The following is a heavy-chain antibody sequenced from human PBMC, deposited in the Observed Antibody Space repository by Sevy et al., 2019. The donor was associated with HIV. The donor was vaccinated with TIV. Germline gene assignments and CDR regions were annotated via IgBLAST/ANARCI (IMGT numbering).Heavy chain of an antibody. Sequence: GESLKISCKGSGYSFTSYWIGWVRQMPGKGLEWMGIIYPGDSDTRYSPSFQGQVTISADKSISTAYLQWSSLKASGTAMYYCARVLRYFDWLTAASYYYMDVWGKGTTVTVSS. CDR1: GYSFTSYW. D-gene: IGHD3-9*01. CDR3: ARVLRYFDWLTAASYYYMDV. CDR2: IYPGDSDT. J-gene: IGHJ6*03. V-gene: IGHV5-51*01.